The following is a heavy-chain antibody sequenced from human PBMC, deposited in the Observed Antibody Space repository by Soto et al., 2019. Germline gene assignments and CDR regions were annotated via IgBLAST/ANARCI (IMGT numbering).Heavy chain of an antibody. CDR2: ISGSGGST. CDR3: AKDPSNGNSLRNWYFDL. D-gene: IGHD4-17*01. CDR1: GFTFSSYA. J-gene: IGHJ2*01. Sequence: EVQLLESGGGLVQPGGSLRLSCAASGFTFSSYAMSWVRQAPGKGLEWVSAISGSGGSTYYADSVKGRFTISRDNSKNPLYLQINSLRAEDTALYYCAKDPSNGNSLRNWYFDLGGRGTLVTVSS. V-gene: IGHV3-23*01.